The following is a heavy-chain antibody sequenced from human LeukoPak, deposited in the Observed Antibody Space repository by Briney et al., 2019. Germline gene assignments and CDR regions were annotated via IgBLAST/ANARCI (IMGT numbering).Heavy chain of an antibody. CDR2: INHSGST. D-gene: IGHD2-21*02. J-gene: IGHJ4*02. CDR3: ARRGGDFQYYFDY. V-gene: IGHV4-34*01. CDR1: GGSFSGYY. Sequence: PSETLSLTCAVYGGSFSGYYWSWIRQPPGKWLEWIGEINHSGSTNYNPSLKSRVTISVDTSKNQFSLKLSSVTAADTAVYYCARRGGDFQYYFDYWGQGTLVTVSS.